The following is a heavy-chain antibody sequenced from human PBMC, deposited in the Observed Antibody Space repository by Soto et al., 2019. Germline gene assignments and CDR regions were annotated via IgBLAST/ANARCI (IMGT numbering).Heavy chain of an antibody. Sequence: GSLRLSYAASGFTGFNFSSYTMIWVSQAPGKGLEWISYISSSSRTIYYADSVKGRFTISRDNAKNSLYLQMNSLRDEDTAMYYCAREVPNQLLTFDYWGQGALVTVSS. J-gene: IGHJ4*02. CDR2: ISSSSRTI. V-gene: IGHV3-48*02. CDR1: GFTGFNFSSYT. D-gene: IGHD2-2*01. CDR3: AREVPNQLLTFDY.